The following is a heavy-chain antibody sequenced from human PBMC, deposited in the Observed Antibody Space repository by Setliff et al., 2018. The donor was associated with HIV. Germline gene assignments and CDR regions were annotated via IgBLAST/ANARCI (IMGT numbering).Heavy chain of an antibody. J-gene: IGHJ6*03. D-gene: IGHD6-13*01. Sequence: EPLSLTCTVSGGSISSTYWSWIRQPPGKGLEWIGYIYYTGTTDYSPSFKSRVTISLDTSKTQFSLKLSSVTTADTAVYYCARGGALADYYYYYMDVWGKGTTVTVSS. V-gene: IGHV4-59*12. CDR2: IYYTGTT. CDR1: GGSISSTY. CDR3: ARGGALADYYYYYMDV.